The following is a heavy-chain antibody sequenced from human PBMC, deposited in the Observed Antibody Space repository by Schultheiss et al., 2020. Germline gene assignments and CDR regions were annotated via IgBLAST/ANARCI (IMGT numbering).Heavy chain of an antibody. CDR3: AREAVAGSFDY. J-gene: IGHJ4*02. CDR1: GGSFSGYY. D-gene: IGHD6-19*01. V-gene: IGHV4-59*12. CDR2: IYYSGST. Sequence: SETLSLTCAVYGGSFSGYYWSWIRQPPGKGLEWIGYIYYSGSTNYNPSLKSRVTISVDTSKNQFSLKLSSVTAADTAVYYCAREAVAGSFDYWGQGTLVTGYS.